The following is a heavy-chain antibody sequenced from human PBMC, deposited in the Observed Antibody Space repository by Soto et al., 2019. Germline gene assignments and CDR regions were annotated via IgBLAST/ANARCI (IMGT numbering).Heavy chain of an antibody. D-gene: IGHD5-12*01. CDR2: INPTGSMT. J-gene: IGHJ3*02. CDR3: ARDTGYDHDAFDI. CDR1: GCSFITSYY. Sequence: ASVKVSCKASGCSFITSYYMRWVRQAPGQGLEWMGIINPTGSMTKYSQRFQGRLTMTRDTSTSTDYMELTTLTSEDTAVYFCARDTGYDHDAFDIWGQGTMVTVSS. V-gene: IGHV1-46*01.